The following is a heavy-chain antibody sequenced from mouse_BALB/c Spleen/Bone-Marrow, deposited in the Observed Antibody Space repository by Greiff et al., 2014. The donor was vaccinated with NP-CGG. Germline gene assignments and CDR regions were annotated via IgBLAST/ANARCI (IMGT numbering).Heavy chain of an antibody. CDR2: INPSSGYA. Sequence: QVQLQQSGAELARPGASVKMSCTASGYTFPSYTIHWVKQRPGQGLEWIGYINPSSGYANYNQNFKDKATLTADKSSSTAYMQLSSLTSEDSAVFYCARGGIRLPYAMDYWGQGTSVTVSS. J-gene: IGHJ4*01. V-gene: IGHV1-4*01. CDR1: GYTFPSYT. D-gene: IGHD1-2*01. CDR3: ARGGIRLPYAMDY.